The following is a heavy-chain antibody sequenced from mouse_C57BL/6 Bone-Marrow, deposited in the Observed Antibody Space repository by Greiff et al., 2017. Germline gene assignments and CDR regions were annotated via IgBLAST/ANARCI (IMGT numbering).Heavy chain of an antibody. D-gene: IGHD2-4*01. CDR1: GFSLTSYG. CDR2: IWSGGST. V-gene: IGHV2-2*01. J-gene: IGHJ4*01. CDR3: ARWGDYYYYAMDY. Sequence: QVQLQQSGPGLVQPSQSLSITCTVSGFSLTSYGVHWVRQSPGKGLEWLGVIWSGGSTDNNAAFISRLSISKDNSKSQVFFKMNSLQADDTAIYYCARWGDYYYYAMDYWGQGTSVTVSS.